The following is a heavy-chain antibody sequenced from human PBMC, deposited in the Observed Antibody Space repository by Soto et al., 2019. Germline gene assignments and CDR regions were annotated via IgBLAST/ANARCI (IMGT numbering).Heavy chain of an antibody. CDR3: ARLIGNSWLDS. J-gene: IGHJ5*01. CDR1: GDSVSSNDAT. CDR2: TYYRSRWQT. Sequence: QVQLQQSGPGLVKPSQTLSLTCAISGDSVSSNDATWDWIRQSPSRGLEWLGRTYYRSRWQTDYAISVKSRISINPDTSSNQVSLQLNSLTPDDTAVYYCARLIGNSWLDSWGQGTLVTFSS. D-gene: IGHD3-16*01. V-gene: IGHV6-1*01.